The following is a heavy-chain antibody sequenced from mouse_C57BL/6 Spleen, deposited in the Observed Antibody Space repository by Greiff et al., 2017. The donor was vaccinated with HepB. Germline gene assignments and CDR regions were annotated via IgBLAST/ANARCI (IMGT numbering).Heavy chain of an antibody. CDR2: IYWVDDK. Sequence: QVTLKVSGPGIFQYSQTLSLPCSFSGVSLSTSGMGVSWIRQPSGKGLEWLAHIYWVDDKRYNPSLKSRLTISKDTSRNQVFLKITSVDTADTATYYWARSKNWGRGSAWFGYWSNGTVMTVFA. J-gene: IGHJ3*01. D-gene: IGHD4-1*01. CDR1: GVSLSTSGMG. CDR3: ARSKNWGRGSAWFGY. V-gene: IGHV8-12*01.